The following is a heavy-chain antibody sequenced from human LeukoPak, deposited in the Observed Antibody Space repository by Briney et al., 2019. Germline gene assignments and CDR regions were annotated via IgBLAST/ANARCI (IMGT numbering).Heavy chain of an antibody. CDR2: MNPNSGGT. CDR3: ARDLHTLSTAGHPEYFQH. D-gene: IGHD6-13*01. CDR1: GYTFTDYY. J-gene: IGHJ1*01. Sequence: ASVKVSCKASGYTFTDYYMHWVRQAPGQGLEWMGWMNPNSGGTSYPQKFQGRVTMTRDTSISTAYMELSSLRSDDTAVYYCARDLHTLSTAGHPEYFQHWGQGTLLIVSS. V-gene: IGHV1-2*02.